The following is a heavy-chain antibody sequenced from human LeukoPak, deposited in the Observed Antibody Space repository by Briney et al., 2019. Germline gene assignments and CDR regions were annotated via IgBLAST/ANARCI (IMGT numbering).Heavy chain of an antibody. J-gene: IGHJ4*02. Sequence: GASVKVSCKASGYTFTSYGISWVRQAPGQGLEWMGGIIPIFGTANYAQKFQGRVTITTDESTSTAYMELSSLRYEDMAVYYCARGALFGVVTMRYFDYWGQGTLVTVSS. CDR2: IIPIFGTA. D-gene: IGHD3-3*01. V-gene: IGHV1-69*05. CDR1: GYTFTSYG. CDR3: ARGALFGVVTMRYFDY.